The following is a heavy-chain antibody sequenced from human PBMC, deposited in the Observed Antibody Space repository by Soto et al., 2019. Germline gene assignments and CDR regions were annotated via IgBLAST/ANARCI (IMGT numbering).Heavy chain of an antibody. J-gene: IGHJ4*02. CDR3: ARGHSSSWYYFDY. CDR1: GFTFSSYA. Sequence: QVQLVESGGGVVQPGRSLRLSCAASGFTFSSYAMHWVRQAPGKGLEWVAVISYDGSNKYYADSVKGQFTISRDNSKNTLYLQMNSLRAEDTAVYYCARGHSSSWYYFDYWGQGTLVTVSS. CDR2: ISYDGSNK. V-gene: IGHV3-30-3*01. D-gene: IGHD6-13*01.